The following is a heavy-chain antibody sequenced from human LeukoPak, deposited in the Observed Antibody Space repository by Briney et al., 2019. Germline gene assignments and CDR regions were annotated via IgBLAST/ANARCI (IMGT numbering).Heavy chain of an antibody. J-gene: IGHJ4*02. CDR1: GYTFTSYG. V-gene: IGHV1-18*01. CDR3: ARAGGYCSSTSCYVFNVDY. CDR2: ISAYNGNT. Sequence: ASVKVSCKASGYTFTSYGISWVRQAPGQGLEWMGWISAYNGNTNYAQKLRGRVTMTTDTSTSTAYMELRSLRSDDTAVYYCARAGGYCSSTSCYVFNVDYWGQGTLVTVSS. D-gene: IGHD2-2*01.